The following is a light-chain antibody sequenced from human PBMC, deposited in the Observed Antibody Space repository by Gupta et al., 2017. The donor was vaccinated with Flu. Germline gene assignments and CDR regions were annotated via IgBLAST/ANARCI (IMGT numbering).Light chain of an antibody. CDR3: QAWDSSTGV. V-gene: IGLV3-1*01. Sequence: SYELTQPPSVSVSPGQTASITCSGDKLGDKSACWYQQKPGQSPVRVIYQDSKRPSGIPERVSGSNSGNTATLTIRGTQAMDEADDYCQAWDSSTGVFGGGTKLT. J-gene: IGLJ2*01. CDR1: KLGDKS. CDR2: QDS.